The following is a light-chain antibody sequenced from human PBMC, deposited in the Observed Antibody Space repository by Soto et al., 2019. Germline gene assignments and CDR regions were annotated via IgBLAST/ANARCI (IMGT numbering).Light chain of an antibody. CDR3: LSYTTSSTDV. CDR2: DVS. V-gene: IGLV2-14*03. Sequence: QSALTQPASVSGSPGQSITIPCTGTSSDVGGYNYVSWYQQHPGIAPKVMIYDVSNRPSGVSNRFSGSKSGNTASLTISGLQAEDEADYYCLSYTTSSTDVFGTGTKVNVL. J-gene: IGLJ1*01. CDR1: SSDVGGYNY.